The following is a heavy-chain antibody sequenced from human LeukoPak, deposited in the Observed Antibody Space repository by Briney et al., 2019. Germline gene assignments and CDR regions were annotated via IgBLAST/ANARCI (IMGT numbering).Heavy chain of an antibody. D-gene: IGHD6-19*01. CDR3: AREVAVASCDY. J-gene: IGHJ4*02. V-gene: IGHV3-21*01. CDR2: ISSSSSYI. Sequence: GSLRLSCAAPGFTFSSYSMNWVRQAPGKGLEWVSSISSSSSYIYYADSVKGRFTISRDNAKNSLYLQMNSLRAEDTAVYYCAREVAVASCDYWGQGTLVTVSS. CDR1: GFTFSSYS.